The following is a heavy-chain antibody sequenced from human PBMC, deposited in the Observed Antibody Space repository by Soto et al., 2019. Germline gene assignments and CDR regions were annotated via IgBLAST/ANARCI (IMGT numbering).Heavy chain of an antibody. D-gene: IGHD3-22*01. CDR1: GFAFSDYY. CDR3: ARADSSGSYLDY. V-gene: IGHV3-11*01. J-gene: IGHJ4*02. Sequence: QVQLVESGGGLVKPGGSLRLSCAASGFAFSDYYMSWIRQAPWKRLEWVSYISSSGSTIYYADSVKGRFTISRDNAKNSLYLQMNSLRAEDTAVYYCARADSSGSYLDYWGQGTLVTVSS. CDR2: ISSSGSTI.